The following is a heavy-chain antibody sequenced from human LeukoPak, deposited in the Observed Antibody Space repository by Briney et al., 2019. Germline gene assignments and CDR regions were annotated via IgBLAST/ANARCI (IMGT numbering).Heavy chain of an antibody. CDR3: AKAPGGIVGY. D-gene: IGHD3-16*01. CDR1: EFSVGSNY. V-gene: IGHV3-66*01. J-gene: IGHJ4*02. Sequence: GGSLRLSCAASEFSVGSNYMTWVRQAPGKGLEWVSLIYSGGSTYYADSVKGRFTISRDNSKNTLYLQMNILRAEATAVYYCAKAPGGIVGYWGQGTLVTVSS. CDR2: IYSGGST.